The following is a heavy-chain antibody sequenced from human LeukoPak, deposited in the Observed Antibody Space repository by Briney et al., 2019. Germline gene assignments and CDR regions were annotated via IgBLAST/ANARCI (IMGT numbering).Heavy chain of an antibody. CDR3: ARGSTMVSDY. D-gene: IGHD3-10*01. Sequence: GGSLRLSCAASGFTFDDYGMSWVGQVAGQGLEWVSGIDWNGASTGYADSVKGRFTISRDNAKKSLYLQMNSLRAEDTALYYCARGSTMVSDYWGQGTLVTVSS. CDR2: IDWNGAST. V-gene: IGHV3-20*04. J-gene: IGHJ4*02. CDR1: GFTFDDYG.